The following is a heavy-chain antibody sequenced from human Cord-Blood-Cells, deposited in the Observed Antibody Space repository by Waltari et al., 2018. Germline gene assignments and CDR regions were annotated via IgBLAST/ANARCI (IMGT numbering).Heavy chain of an antibody. CDR3: AADRDSSSSYYYYGMDV. CDR2: IVVGSGNT. Sequence: QMQLVQSGPEVKKPGTSVKVSCKASGFTFTSSAVQWVRQARGQRLEWIGWIVVGSGNTNYAQKFQERVTITRDMSTSTAYMELSSLRSEDTAVYYWAADRDSSSSYYYYGMDVWGQGTTVTVSS. CDR1: GFTFTSSA. V-gene: IGHV1-58*01. D-gene: IGHD6-6*01. J-gene: IGHJ6*02.